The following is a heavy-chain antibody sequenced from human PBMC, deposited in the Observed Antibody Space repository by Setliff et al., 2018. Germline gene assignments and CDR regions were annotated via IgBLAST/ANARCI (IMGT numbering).Heavy chain of an antibody. CDR3: ASCSQNYYGSGSYTLDAFDI. CDR2: IYYSGRT. J-gene: IGHJ3*02. V-gene: IGHV4-30-4*08. CDR1: GGSISSGDYY. D-gene: IGHD3-10*01. Sequence: PSETLSLTCTVSGGSISSGDYYWSWIRQPPGKGLEWIGYIYYSGRTYYNPSLKSRVTISVDTSKNQFSLKLSSVTAADTAVYYCASCSQNYYGSGSYTLDAFDIWGQGTMVTVSS.